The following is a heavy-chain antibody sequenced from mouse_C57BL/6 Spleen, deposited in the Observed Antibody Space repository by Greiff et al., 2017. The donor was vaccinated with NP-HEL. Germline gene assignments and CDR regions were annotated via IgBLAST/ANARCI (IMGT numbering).Heavy chain of an antibody. J-gene: IGHJ2*01. D-gene: IGHD2-3*01. CDR3: AREMGGGYFDY. Sequence: EVKVEESGPGLVKPSQSLSLTCSVTGYSITSGYYWNWIRQFPGNKLEWMGYISYDGSNNYNPSLKNRISITRDTSKNQFFLKLNSVTTEDTATYYCAREMGGGYFDYWGQGTTLTVSS. CDR2: ISYDGSN. V-gene: IGHV3-6*01. CDR1: GYSITSGYY.